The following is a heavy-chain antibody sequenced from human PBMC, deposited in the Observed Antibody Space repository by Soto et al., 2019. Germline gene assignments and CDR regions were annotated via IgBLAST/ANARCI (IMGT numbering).Heavy chain of an antibody. CDR1: GYTLTGCS. Sequence: ASVQGTCHASGYTLTGCSRCLVQQANRKGLEWMGWMSTSNGDTKTAQKFKGRLTMTSETSTNTVYMELTNLRSDDTAVYYCARARYFATVHRQWWYFDLWGRGTLVTCSS. V-gene: IGHV1-18*04. J-gene: IGHJ2*01. CDR3: ARARYFATVHRQWWYFDL. CDR2: MSTSNGDT. D-gene: IGHD6-19*01.